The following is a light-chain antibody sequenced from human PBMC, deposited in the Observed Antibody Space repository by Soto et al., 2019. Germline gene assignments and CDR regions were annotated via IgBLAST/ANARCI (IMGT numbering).Light chain of an antibody. J-gene: IGLJ3*02. V-gene: IGLV1-47*02. CDR1: SSNIGTNY. CDR3: ATWDDSLRGRV. CDR2: SNN. Sequence: QSVLTQPPSASGTPGQRVTISCSGSSSNIGTNYVYWYQQVPGTAPKLLIYSNNQRPSGVPGRFSGSKSGTSASLAIRGLRSEDEADYYCATWDDSLRGRVFGGGTKLTVL.